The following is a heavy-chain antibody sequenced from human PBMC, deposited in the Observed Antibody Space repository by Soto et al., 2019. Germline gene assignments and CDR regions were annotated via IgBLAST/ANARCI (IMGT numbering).Heavy chain of an antibody. CDR3: VKDESINWYSGHFRH. V-gene: IGHV3-30-3*01. J-gene: IGHJ1*01. D-gene: IGHD6-13*01. Sequence: PGGSLRLSCAASGFPFTDYSLHWVRQAPGKGLEWVAIISTDGSDIDYADSVRGRFTISRDNANNTLHLEMNSLSTEDSAFYYCVKDESINWYSGHFRHWGQGTLVTVSS. CDR2: ISTDGSDI. CDR1: GFPFTDYS.